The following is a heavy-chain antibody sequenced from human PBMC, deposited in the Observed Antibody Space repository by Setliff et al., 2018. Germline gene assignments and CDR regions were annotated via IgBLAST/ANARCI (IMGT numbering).Heavy chain of an antibody. V-gene: IGHV3-21*01. CDR2: ISSSSSYI. D-gene: IGHD1-1*01. Sequence: GGSLRLSCAASGFTFSDFAMAWVRQAPGKGLEWVSAISSSSSYIYYADSVKGRFTISRDNAKNSLYLQMNSLRAEDTAVYYCARWNSFDYWGQGTLVTVSS. CDR3: ARWNSFDY. CDR1: GFTFSDFA. J-gene: IGHJ4*02.